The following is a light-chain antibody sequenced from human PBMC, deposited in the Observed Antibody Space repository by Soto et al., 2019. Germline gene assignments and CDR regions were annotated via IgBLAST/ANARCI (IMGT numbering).Light chain of an antibody. J-gene: IGKJ1*01. CDR1: HRISSR. CDR3: QQYNSYWT. CDR2: DAS. V-gene: IGKV1-5*01. Sequence: DIQMSQSPSTLSASVGDRVTISCRASHRISSRLAWYQQKAGKAPRLLISDASTLENGVPPRFSGSASETEIPLTISSLQPDDSATYYCQQYNSYWTFGQGTKVDIK.